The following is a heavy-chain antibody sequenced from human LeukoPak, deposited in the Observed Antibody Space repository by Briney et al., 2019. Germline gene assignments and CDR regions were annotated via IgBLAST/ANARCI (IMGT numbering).Heavy chain of an antibody. CDR3: ASYYYDSSGYSNVGYYGMDV. J-gene: IGHJ6*02. CDR2: ISWNSGSI. CDR1: GFTFDDYA. Sequence: GGSLRLSCAASGFTFDDYAMHWVRQAPGKGLEWVSGISWNSGSIGYADSVKGRFTISRDNAKNSLYLQMNSLRAEDTAVYYCASYYYDSSGYSNVGYYGMDVWGQGTTVTVSS. V-gene: IGHV3-9*01. D-gene: IGHD3-22*01.